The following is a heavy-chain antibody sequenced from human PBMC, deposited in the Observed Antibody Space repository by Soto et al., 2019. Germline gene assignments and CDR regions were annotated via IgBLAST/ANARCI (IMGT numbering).Heavy chain of an antibody. V-gene: IGHV3-33*01. J-gene: IGHJ4*02. CDR3: ARDPVAAAGTYYFDY. D-gene: IGHD6-13*01. CDR1: GFTFSSYG. CDR2: IWYDGSNK. Sequence: QVQLVESGGGVVQPGRSLRLSCAASGFTFSSYGMHWVRQAPGKGLEWVAGIWYDGSNKYYADSVKGRFTISRDNSKNTLYLQMNSLRAEDTAVYYCARDPVAAAGTYYFDYWGQGTLVTVS.